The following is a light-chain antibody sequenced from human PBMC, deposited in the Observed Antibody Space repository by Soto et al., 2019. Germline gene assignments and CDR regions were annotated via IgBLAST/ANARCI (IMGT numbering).Light chain of an antibody. V-gene: IGKV3-20*01. CDR2: ATS. J-gene: IGKJ2*01. CDR1: QTINTKY. Sequence: EIMLTQSPGTLSLSPGERATLSCRTSQTINTKYFAWYQHKAGRPPRLLIYATSHRPGGIPDKFSPSGSGTDFTLAISSLEAEDFAVYYCQYYGSSPYTFGQGTKLEIK. CDR3: QYYGSSPYT.